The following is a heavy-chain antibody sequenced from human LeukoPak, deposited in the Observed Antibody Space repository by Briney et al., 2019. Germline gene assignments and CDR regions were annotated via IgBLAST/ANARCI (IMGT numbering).Heavy chain of an antibody. D-gene: IGHD3-3*01. V-gene: IGHV4-61*02. J-gene: IGHJ3*02. CDR1: GGSLNSGSYY. CDR2: IYTTGGT. CDR3: ARERTYYDFWSGYYTASLAGDAFDI. Sequence: SQTPSLTRTVSGGSLNSGSYYLSLIRQPAGKGLGWIGGIYTTGGTNFNPSLKSRVTISVDTSKNQFSLKLSSVTAADTAVYYCARERTYYDFWSGYYTASLAGDAFDIWGQGTMVTVSS.